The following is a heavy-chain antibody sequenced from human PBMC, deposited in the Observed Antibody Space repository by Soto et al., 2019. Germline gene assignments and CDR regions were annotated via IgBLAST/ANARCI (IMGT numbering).Heavy chain of an antibody. CDR3: ARKSLVLPAAARGDY. CDR1: GFTFSSYW. D-gene: IGHD2-2*01. V-gene: IGHV3-74*01. CDR2: ISSDGSST. J-gene: IGHJ4*02. Sequence: EVQLVESGGGLVQPGGSLRLSCAASGFTFSSYWMHWVRQAPGKGLVWVSRISSDGSSTSYADSVKGRFTISRDNAKNKGYLQITSVRAEDTAVYYCARKSLVLPAAARGDYRGQGSLVNVSS.